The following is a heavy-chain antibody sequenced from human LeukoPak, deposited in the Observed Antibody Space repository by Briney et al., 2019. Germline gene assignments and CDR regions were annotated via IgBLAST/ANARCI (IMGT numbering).Heavy chain of an antibody. CDR3: ARDRTSLYYDFWSGYYVDAFDI. J-gene: IGHJ3*02. D-gene: IGHD3-3*01. Sequence: GGSLRLSCAASGFTFSSYWMSWVRQAPGKGLEWVANIRQDGSEKYYVDSVKGRFTISRDNAKNSLYLQMNSLRAEDTAVYYCARDRTSLYYDFWSGYYVDAFDIWGQGTMVTVSS. CDR2: IRQDGSEK. V-gene: IGHV3-7*01. CDR1: GFTFSSYW.